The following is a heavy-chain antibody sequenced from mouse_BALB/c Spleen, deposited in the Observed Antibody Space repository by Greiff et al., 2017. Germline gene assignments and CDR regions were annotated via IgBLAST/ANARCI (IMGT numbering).Heavy chain of an antibody. CDR2: IAPGSGST. CDR3: ARDPGYYAMDY. V-gene: IGHV1S41*01. CDR1: GYTFTSYW. J-gene: IGHJ4*01. Sequence: DLVKPGASVKLSCKASGYTFTSYWINWIKQRPGQGLEWIGRIAPGSGSTYYNEMFKGKATLTVDTSSSTAYIQLSSLSSEDSAVYFCARDPGYYAMDYWGQGTSVTVSS.